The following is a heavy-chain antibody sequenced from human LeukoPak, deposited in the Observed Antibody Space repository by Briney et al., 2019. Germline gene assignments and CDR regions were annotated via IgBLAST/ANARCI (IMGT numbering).Heavy chain of an antibody. V-gene: IGHV3-30*18. CDR1: VFTFSDYS. J-gene: IGHJ4*02. CDR2: ISYDGSKK. D-gene: IGHD3-3*01. Sequence: GGSLRLSCAASVFTFSDYSVHWVRQAPCKGLEWVAVISYDGSKKFYIDSVKGRFTISRDNSKNTLYLQMNGLRPEDTAVYYYAKDNRRITIFGVVTQSPFDYWGQGTLVTVSS. CDR3: AKDNRRITIFGVVTQSPFDY.